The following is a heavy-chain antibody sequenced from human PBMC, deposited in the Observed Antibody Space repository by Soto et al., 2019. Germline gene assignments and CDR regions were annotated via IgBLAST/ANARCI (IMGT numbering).Heavy chain of an antibody. CDR3: ARGFSSVSMDA. CDR1: GDSVSSGGYY. D-gene: IGHD6-19*01. CDR2: IYSSGSA. Sequence: LSLTCTVPGDSVSSGGYYWSWIRQPPGKGLEWIGYIYSSGSANYNPSLKSRVTISRDTSKNQISLKVASVTAADTAGYYCARGFSSVSMDAWGQGTTVTVSS. V-gene: IGHV4-61*08. J-gene: IGHJ6*02.